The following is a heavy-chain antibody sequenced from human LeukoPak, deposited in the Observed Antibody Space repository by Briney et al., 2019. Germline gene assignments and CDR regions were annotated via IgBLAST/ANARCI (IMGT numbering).Heavy chain of an antibody. CDR2: IIPIFGTA. CDR1: GGTFSSYA. CDR3: ARGYYDFWSGYPTLDY. D-gene: IGHD3-3*01. J-gene: IGHJ4*02. Sequence: SVKVSCKASGGTFSSYAISWVRQAPGQGLEWMGGIIPIFGTANYAQKFQGRVTITTDESTSTAYMELSSLISEDTAVYYCARGYYDFWSGYPTLDYWGQGTLVTVSS. V-gene: IGHV1-69*05.